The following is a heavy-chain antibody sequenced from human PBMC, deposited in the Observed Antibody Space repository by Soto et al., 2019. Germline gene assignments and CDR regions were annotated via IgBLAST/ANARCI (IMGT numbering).Heavy chain of an antibody. D-gene: IGHD2-15*01. CDR1: GFTFSNYC. Sequence: GGSLRLSCAASGFTFSNYCMHWVRQPPGKGLEWVAIICYGGDRKYYADSVKGRFTISRDNSKNTLYLQMNSLRAEDTAVYYCAREIVVVIDGSYYYYGMDVWGQGTTVTVSS. J-gene: IGHJ6*02. CDR2: ICYGGDRK. V-gene: IGHV3-33*01. CDR3: AREIVVVIDGSYYYYGMDV.